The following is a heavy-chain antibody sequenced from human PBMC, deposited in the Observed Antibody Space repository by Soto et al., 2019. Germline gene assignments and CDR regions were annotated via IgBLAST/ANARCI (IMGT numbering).Heavy chain of an antibody. D-gene: IGHD3-22*01. CDR3: ATDFKVVITVTFDY. CDR2: FDPEDGET. CDR1: GYTLTELS. Sequence: VASVKVSCKVSGYTLTELSMHWVRQAPGKGLEWMGGFDPEDGETIYAQKFQGRVTMTEDTSTDTAYMELSSLRSEDTAVYYCATDFKVVITVTFDYWGQGTLVTVPQ. V-gene: IGHV1-24*01. J-gene: IGHJ4*02.